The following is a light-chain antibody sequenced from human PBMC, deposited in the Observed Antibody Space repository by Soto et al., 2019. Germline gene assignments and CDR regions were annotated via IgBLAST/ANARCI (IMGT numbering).Light chain of an antibody. Sequence: QSALTQPASVSGSPGQSITISCTGTSSDVGGYNYVSWYQQHPGKVPKLMIYEVSNRPSGVSNRFSGSKSGNTASLTTSGLQAEDEADYYCSSYTTISTLAFGGGTKLTVL. CDR2: EVS. V-gene: IGLV2-14*01. J-gene: IGLJ3*02. CDR1: SSDVGGYNY. CDR3: SSYTTISTLA.